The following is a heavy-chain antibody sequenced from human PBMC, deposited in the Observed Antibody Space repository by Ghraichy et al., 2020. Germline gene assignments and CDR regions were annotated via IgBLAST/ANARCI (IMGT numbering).Heavy chain of an antibody. J-gene: IGHJ4*02. CDR3: ATGGEAGGDGTSTSCFREPQNF. D-gene: IGHD2-2*01. CDR1: GFVVSSNF. V-gene: IGHV3-53*01. Sequence: GGSLRLSCAFSGFVVSSNFVSWVRQAPGKGLEWVSVLFSGHFAYYADSVKGRFTMSRDLSQNAVYLQMDNLRAEDTAVYYCATGGEAGGDGTSTSCFREPQNFWGQGTRVTVSS. CDR2: LFSGHFA.